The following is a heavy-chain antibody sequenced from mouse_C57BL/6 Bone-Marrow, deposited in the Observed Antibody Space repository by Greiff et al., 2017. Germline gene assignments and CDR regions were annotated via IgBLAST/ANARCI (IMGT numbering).Heavy chain of an antibody. V-gene: IGHV1-47*01. CDR1: GYTFTTYP. D-gene: IGHD5-1*01. CDR3: ARSSTFFYYFDD. Sequence: LVESGAELVKPGASVKMSCKASGYTFTTYPTEWMKQNHGKSLEWIGNFHPYNDDTKYNEKFKGKATLTVEKSSNTVYLELSRLTSDDSAVYYCARSSTFFYYFDDWGQGTTLTVSS. CDR2: FHPYNDDT. J-gene: IGHJ2*01.